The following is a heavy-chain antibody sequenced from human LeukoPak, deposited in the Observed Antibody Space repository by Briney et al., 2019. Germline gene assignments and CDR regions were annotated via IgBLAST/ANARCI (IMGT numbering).Heavy chain of an antibody. Sequence: TPSETLSLTCAVSGGSISSSNWWGWSRQPPGEGLAWIGEIFQSGETDYNPSLRSRVIISINKSKNQFSLQLNSVTAADTAIYYCARHFRLVVENWFDPWGQGTLVTVSS. J-gene: IGHJ5*02. CDR2: IFQSGET. V-gene: IGHV4/OR15-8*02. D-gene: IGHD2-21*01. CDR1: GGSISSSNW. CDR3: ARHFRLVVENWFDP.